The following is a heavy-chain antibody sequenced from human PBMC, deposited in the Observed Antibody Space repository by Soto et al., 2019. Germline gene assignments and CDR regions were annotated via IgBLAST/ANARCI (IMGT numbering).Heavy chain of an antibody. Sequence: ASVKVSCKASGYTFTSYGISWVRQAPGQGLEWMGWISAYNGNTNYAQKLQGRVTMTTDTSTSTAYMELRSLRSDDTAVYDCSRDSDGILTDYNSWFDHWGQGTLVTVSS. V-gene: IGHV1-18*01. D-gene: IGHD3-9*01. J-gene: IGHJ5*02. CDR2: ISAYNGNT. CDR1: GYTFTSYG. CDR3: SRDSDGILTDYNSWFDH.